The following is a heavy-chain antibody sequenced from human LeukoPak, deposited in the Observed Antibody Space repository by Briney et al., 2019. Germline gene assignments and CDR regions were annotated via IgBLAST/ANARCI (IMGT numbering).Heavy chain of an antibody. V-gene: IGHV1-18*01. Sequence: ASVKVSCKASGYTFTSYGISWVRQAPGQGLEWMGWISAYNGNTNYAQKLQGRVTMTTDTSTSTAYVELRSLRSDDTAVYYCARDLLDDYGDYWGQGTLVTVSS. J-gene: IGHJ4*02. D-gene: IGHD2-15*01. CDR3: ARDLLDDYGDY. CDR2: ISAYNGNT. CDR1: GYTFTSYG.